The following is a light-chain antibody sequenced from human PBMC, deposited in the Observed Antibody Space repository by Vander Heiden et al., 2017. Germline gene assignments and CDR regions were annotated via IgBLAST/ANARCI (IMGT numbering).Light chain of an antibody. CDR1: NIGSKS. CDR3: QVWDSSSDHAV. Sequence: SYVLTQPPPVSVAPGKTARITCGGNNIGSKSVHWYQQKPGQAPVLVIYYDSDRPSGIPERFSGSNSGNTATLTINRVEAGDEADYYCQVWDSSSDHAVFGGGTQLTVL. V-gene: IGLV3-21*04. CDR2: YDS. J-gene: IGLJ7*01.